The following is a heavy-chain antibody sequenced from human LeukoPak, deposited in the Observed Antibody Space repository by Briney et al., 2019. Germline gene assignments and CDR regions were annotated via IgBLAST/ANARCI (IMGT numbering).Heavy chain of an antibody. CDR3: ARTVGAYPSDAFDI. Sequence: SETLSLTCTVSGYSISSSYYWGWIRQPPGKGLEWIGSIYHSGSTYYNPSLKSRVTISVDTSKNQFSLKLSSVTAADTAVYYCARTVGAYPSDAFDIWGQGTMVTVSS. CDR2: IYHSGST. V-gene: IGHV4-38-2*02. D-gene: IGHD1-26*01. J-gene: IGHJ3*02. CDR1: GYSISSSYY.